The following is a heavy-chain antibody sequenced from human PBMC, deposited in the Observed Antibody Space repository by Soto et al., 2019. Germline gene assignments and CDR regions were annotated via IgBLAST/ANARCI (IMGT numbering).Heavy chain of an antibody. J-gene: IGHJ4*02. CDR1: GFTFSSYA. CDR3: ANAITIFGAHFDY. V-gene: IGHV3-23*01. CDR2: ISGSGGST. Sequence: EVQLLESGGGLVQPGGSLRLSCAASGFTFSSYAMSWVRQAPGKGLEWVSAISGSGGSTYHADSVKGRFTISRDNSKNTLYLQMNSLRAEDTAVYYCANAITIFGAHFDYWGQGTLVTVSS. D-gene: IGHD3-3*01.